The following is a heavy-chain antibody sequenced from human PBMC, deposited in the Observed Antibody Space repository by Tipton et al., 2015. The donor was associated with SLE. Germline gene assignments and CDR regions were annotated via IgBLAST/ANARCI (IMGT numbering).Heavy chain of an antibody. J-gene: IGHJ5*02. CDR3: AREASYCGGDCYPSWFDP. D-gene: IGHD2-21*01. CDR2: INHSGST. CDR1: GGPFSGYY. Sequence: TLSLTCAVYGGPFSGYYWSWFRQSPGKGLEWIGEINHSGSTNYNPSLKSRVTISVDTSKNQFSLKLSSVTAADTAVYYCAREASYCGGDCYPSWFDPWGQGTLVTVSS. V-gene: IGHV4-34*01.